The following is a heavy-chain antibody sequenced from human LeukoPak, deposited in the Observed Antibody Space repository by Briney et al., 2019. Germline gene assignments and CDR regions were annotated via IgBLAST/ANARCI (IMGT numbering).Heavy chain of an antibody. CDR2: ISSSSSYI. V-gene: IGHV3-21*04. CDR3: ARGEEDERFLEWLLSPADDNLKRKNWFDP. Sequence: GGSLRLSCAASGFTFSSYSMNWVRQAPGKGLEWVSSISSSSSYIYYADSVKGRFTISRDNARNSVSLEMHSLRVDDTAVYYCARGEEDERFLEWLLSPADDNLKRKNWFDPWGQGTLVTVSS. J-gene: IGHJ5*02. CDR1: GFTFSSYS. D-gene: IGHD3-3*01.